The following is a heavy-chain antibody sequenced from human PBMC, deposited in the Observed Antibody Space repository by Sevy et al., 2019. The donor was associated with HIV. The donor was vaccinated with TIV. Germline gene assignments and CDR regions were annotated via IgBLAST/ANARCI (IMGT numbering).Heavy chain of an antibody. CDR2: ISGSGTST. CDR3: GKVSIFGVGGFYDY. Sequence: GGSLRLSCAASGFSFSTYAMTWVRQAPGKGLEWVSGISGSGTSTYYTDSVKGRLTISRDNSKNTVYLQMNKLRAEDTAVYYCGKVSIFGVGGFYDYWGQGTLVTVSS. J-gene: IGHJ4*02. D-gene: IGHD3-3*01. V-gene: IGHV3-23*01. CDR1: GFSFSTYA.